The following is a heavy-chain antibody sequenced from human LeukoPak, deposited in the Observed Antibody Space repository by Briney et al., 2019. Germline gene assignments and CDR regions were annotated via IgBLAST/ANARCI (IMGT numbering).Heavy chain of an antibody. CDR3: ARASKGPRDYDYVWGSYHKLHVAFDI. J-gene: IGHJ3*02. CDR1: GGTFSSYA. V-gene: IGHV1-69*05. Sequence: ASVKVSCKASGGTFSSYAISWVRQAHGQGLEWMGGIIPIFGTANYAQKFQGRVTITTDESTSTAYMELSSLRSEDTAVYYCARASKGPRDYDYVWGSYHKLHVAFDIWGQGTMVTVSS. CDR2: IIPIFGTA. D-gene: IGHD3-16*02.